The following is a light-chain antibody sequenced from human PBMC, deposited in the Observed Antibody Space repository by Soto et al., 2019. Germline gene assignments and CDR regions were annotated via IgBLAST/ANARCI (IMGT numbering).Light chain of an antibody. CDR1: QGISSD. V-gene: IGKV1-9*01. Sequence: DIQLTQSPSFLSACVGDRVSITCRASQGISSDLAWYQQKPGKAPNLLIYAASALQTGVPSRFSGSGSGTEFTLTISGLQPEDFATYYCQQLNIYPITFGQGTRLEMK. CDR2: AAS. J-gene: IGKJ5*01. CDR3: QQLNIYPIT.